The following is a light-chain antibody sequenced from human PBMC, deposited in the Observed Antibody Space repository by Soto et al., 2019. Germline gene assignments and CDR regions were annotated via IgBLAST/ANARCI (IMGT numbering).Light chain of an antibody. J-gene: IGKJ1*01. V-gene: IGKV3-11*01. CDR1: QAVNTR. CDR2: LAY. CDR3: HQRQSWPRT. Sequence: EIVLTQSPATLSSFPGDRVTLSCRASQAVNTRLAWYQHKPGQAHRLLIYLAYNRAAGVQARFSGSGSGTDFTLTISNVEPEDFAVYYCHQRQSWPRTFGQGTKVDIK.